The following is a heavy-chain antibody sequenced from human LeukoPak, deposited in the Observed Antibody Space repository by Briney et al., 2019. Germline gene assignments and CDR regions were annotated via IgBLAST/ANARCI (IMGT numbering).Heavy chain of an antibody. Sequence: PSETLSLTCTVSGGSVSSGSYYWSWIRQPPGKGLEWIGYICYSGSTNYNPSLKSRVTISVDTSKNQFSLKLSSVTAADTAVYYCARDQGAGYFDLWGRGTLVTVSS. CDR2: ICYSGST. D-gene: IGHD1-26*01. CDR3: ARDQGAGYFDL. V-gene: IGHV4-61*01. CDR1: GGSVSSGSYY. J-gene: IGHJ2*01.